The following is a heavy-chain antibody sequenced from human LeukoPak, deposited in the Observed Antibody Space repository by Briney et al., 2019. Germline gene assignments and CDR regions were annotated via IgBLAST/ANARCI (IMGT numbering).Heavy chain of an antibody. CDR2: INPKTGGT. D-gene: IGHD5-18*01. J-gene: IGHJ6*02. CDR3: ARLKIQVFLDYSNYGRDV. CDR1: GYTFTDYY. V-gene: IGHV1-2*02. Sequence: GASVKVSCKASGYTFTDYYMHWVRQAPGQGLEWMGWINPKTGGTHYAQRFQGRVTMTRDTSIRTAYMELSRLRSDDTAVYFCARLKIQVFLDYSNYGRDVWGQGTTVTVSS.